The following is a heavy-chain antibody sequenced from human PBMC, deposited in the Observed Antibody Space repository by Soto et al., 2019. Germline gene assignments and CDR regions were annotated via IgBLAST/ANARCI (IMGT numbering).Heavy chain of an antibody. CDR1: GGSISGRAYY. D-gene: IGHD2-21*01. CDR2: IYYSGTT. CDR3: AREQCGGEKCFSEREVYYYYVDV. V-gene: IGHV4-39*01. Sequence: QLQLHESGPGPVKASETLFLTCSVSGGSISGRAYYWAWIRQPPGKGLEWIGSIYYSGTTYSNPSLKSRVIISVDTAKNQFSLNLTSVTAPDTATYYCAREQCGGEKCFSEREVYYYYVDVWGKGTKVTV. J-gene: IGHJ6*03.